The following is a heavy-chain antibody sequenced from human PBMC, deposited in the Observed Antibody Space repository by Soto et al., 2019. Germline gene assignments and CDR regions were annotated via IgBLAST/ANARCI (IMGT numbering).Heavy chain of an antibody. J-gene: IGHJ5*01. CDR3: ASMIGDPVLSFDS. CDR2: IFYSGST. Sequence: QVQLQESGPGLVKPSETLSLTCTVSGGSISSYYWSWIRQPPGKGLEWIGFIFYSGSTSYNPSLKSRVTISIDTSGYQFSLKLNSVTAADTAVYYCASMIGDPVLSFDSWGQGTLVAVSS. V-gene: IGHV4-59*01. D-gene: IGHD3-10*02. CDR1: GGSISSYY.